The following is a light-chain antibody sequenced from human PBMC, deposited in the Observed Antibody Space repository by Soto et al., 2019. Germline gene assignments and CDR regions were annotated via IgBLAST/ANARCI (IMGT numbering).Light chain of an antibody. J-gene: IGLJ1*01. Sequence: QSALTQPASMSGSPGQSITISCTGTSSDVGGYDYVSWYQQHAGKAPKLVIYEVSNRPSGVSNRFSGSTSGNTASLIISGLQAEDEADYYCSSYLRPSSRVFGTGTKLTVL. CDR2: EVS. CDR3: SSYLRPSSRV. CDR1: SSDVGGYDY. V-gene: IGLV2-14*01.